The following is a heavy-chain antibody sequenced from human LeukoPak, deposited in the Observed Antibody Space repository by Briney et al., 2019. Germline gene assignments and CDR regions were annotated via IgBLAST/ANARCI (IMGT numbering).Heavy chain of an antibody. CDR1: GFTFDDYG. CDR2: IQYDGSNE. CDR3: AKDRCSNGVGCYYYYMDV. V-gene: IGHV3-30*02. J-gene: IGHJ6*03. Sequence: GGSLRLSCAASGFTFDDYGMHWVRQAPGKGLEWVAYIQYDGSNEQYADSVKGRFSISRGSSKNILYLQMNSLRAEDTAVYYCAKDRCSNGVGCYYYYMDVWGKGTTVTISS. D-gene: IGHD2-8*01.